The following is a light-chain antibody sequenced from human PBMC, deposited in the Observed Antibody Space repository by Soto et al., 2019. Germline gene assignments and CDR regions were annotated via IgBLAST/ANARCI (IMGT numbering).Light chain of an antibody. Sequence: EIVLTQSPATLSLSPGEGATLSCRASQSVSSQLAWYQQKPGQAPRLLIYDASNRATGIPARFSGSGSATDFTLTISSLEPEDFAVYYCQQRCDWPLTFGGGTKVDSK. CDR3: QQRCDWPLT. CDR1: QSVSSQ. CDR2: DAS. J-gene: IGKJ4*01. V-gene: IGKV3-11*01.